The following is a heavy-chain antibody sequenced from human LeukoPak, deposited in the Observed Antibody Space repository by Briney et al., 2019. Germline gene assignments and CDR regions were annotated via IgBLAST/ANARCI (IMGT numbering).Heavy chain of an antibody. CDR3: ARDLCSGGRCSDY. Sequence: PGMSLRLSCAASGVTLSPYGMHWVRQAPGKGLEWVAVISYEGGTQHYEDSVKGRFTISRDNAKNSLYLQMNSLRAEDTAVYYCARDLCSGGRCSDYWGQGSLVTVSS. CDR1: GVTLSPYG. V-gene: IGHV3-30*03. J-gene: IGHJ4*02. D-gene: IGHD2-15*01. CDR2: ISYEGGTQ.